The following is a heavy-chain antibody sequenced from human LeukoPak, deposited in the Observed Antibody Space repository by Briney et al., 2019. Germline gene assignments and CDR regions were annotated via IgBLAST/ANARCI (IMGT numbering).Heavy chain of an antibody. CDR2: ISSSGGTI. CDR1: GFTFSTYI. CDR3: ARDLGYSSGPNY. D-gene: IGHD6-19*01. J-gene: IGHJ4*02. Sequence: GGSLRLSCAASGFTFSTYIMNWVRQAPGKGLEWVSYISSSGGTIYYADSVKGRFTISRDNAKNSLYLQMNSLRAEDTAVYYCARDLGYSSGPNYWGQGTRVTVSS. V-gene: IGHV3-48*04.